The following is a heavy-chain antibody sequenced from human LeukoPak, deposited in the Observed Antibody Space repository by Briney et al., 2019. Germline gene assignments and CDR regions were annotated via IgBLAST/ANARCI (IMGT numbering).Heavy chain of an antibody. CDR2: IFTSGSTYYT. CDR3: ARDWDLGDCTSGDCTHDAFDI. Sequence: PWETLSLTCIVSGVPINTYLWSWIGQPAGEGLEVIGRIFTSGSTYYTNYNLSIKSRVTISADTPQNHFSLKPSSVTAVDTAVYYCARDWDLGDCTSGDCTHDAFDIWGQGTMVTVSS. V-gene: IGHV4-4*07. J-gene: IGHJ3*02. CDR1: GVPINTYL. D-gene: IGHD2-8*01.